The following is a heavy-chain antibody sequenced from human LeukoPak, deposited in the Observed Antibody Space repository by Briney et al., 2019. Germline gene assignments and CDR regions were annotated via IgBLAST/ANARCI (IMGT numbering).Heavy chain of an antibody. D-gene: IGHD2-2*01. CDR1: EYSFTNYW. V-gene: IGHV5-51*01. Sequence: GESLKISCRGPEYSFTNYWIGWVRPMPGKGLEWMGIIFPGDSHTTYSPSFQGQVTISADKSISTAYLHWSSLKASDTAMYYCARHRDSSSWSPFDYWGQGTLVTVSS. CDR3: ARHRDSSSWSPFDY. CDR2: IFPGDSHT. J-gene: IGHJ4*02.